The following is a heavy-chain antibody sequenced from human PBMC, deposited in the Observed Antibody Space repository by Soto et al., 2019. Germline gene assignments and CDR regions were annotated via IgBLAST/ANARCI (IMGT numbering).Heavy chain of an antibody. CDR2: INHSGST. CDR1: GGSFSGYC. J-gene: IGHJ4*02. CDR3: ARWVSAFDY. Sequence: SETLSLTCAVYGGSFSGYCWSWIRRPPGKGLEWIGEINHSGSTNYNPSLKSRVTISVDTSKNQFSLKLSSVTAADTAVYYCARWVSAFDYWGQGTLVTVSS. D-gene: IGHD2-8*01. V-gene: IGHV4-34*01.